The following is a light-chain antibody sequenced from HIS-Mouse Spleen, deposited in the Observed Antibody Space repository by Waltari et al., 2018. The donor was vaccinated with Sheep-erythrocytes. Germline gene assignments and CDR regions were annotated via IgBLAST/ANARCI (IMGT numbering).Light chain of an antibody. CDR1: ALPKQY. CDR2: KDS. Sequence: SYELTQPPSVSVSPGQTARITCSGDALPKQYAYWYQQKPGHAPVLVISKDSERPSGSPERFSGSSSGTTVTLTISGVQAEDEADYYCQSADSSVVFGGGTKLTVL. V-gene: IGLV3-25*03. CDR3: QSADSSVV. J-gene: IGLJ2*01.